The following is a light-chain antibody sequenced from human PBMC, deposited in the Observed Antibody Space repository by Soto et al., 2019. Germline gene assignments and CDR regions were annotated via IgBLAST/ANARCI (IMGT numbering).Light chain of an antibody. Sequence: QAVVTQPASVSGSPGQSITISCTGTSSDVGGYNYVSWYQQHPGKAPKLMIYDVSNRPSGVSNRFSGSKSGNTASLTISGLQAEYEADYYCSSYTSSRIRVFGGGTKVTVL. CDR2: DVS. CDR3: SSYTSSRIRV. CDR1: SSDVGGYNY. J-gene: IGLJ2*01. V-gene: IGLV2-14*01.